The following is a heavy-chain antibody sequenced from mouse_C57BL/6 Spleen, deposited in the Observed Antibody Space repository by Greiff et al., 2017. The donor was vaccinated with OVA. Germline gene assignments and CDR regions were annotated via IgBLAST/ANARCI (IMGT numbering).Heavy chain of an antibody. J-gene: IGHJ4*01. CDR3: ARSLYYYGSSYNAMDY. V-gene: IGHV1-59*01. D-gene: IGHD1-1*01. CDR2: IDPSDSYT. CDR1: GYTFTSYW. Sequence: QVQLQQPGAELVRPGTSVKLSCKASGYTFTSYWMHWVKQRHGQGLEWIGVIDPSDSYTNSNQKFKGKATLTVDTSSSTAYMQLSSLTSEDSAVYYCARSLYYYGSSYNAMDYWGQGTSVTVSS.